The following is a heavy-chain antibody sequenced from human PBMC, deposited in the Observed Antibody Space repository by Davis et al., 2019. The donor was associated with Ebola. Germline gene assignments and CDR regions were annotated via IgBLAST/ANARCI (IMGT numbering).Heavy chain of an antibody. Sequence: AASVKVSCKASGYTFTNYYMHWVRQAPGQGLEWMGWISGYNGKTDYAQKFQGRVSMTTDRSTSTAYMELRSLRSDDTAVYYCVRRAVVGWYGMDVWGQGTTVTVSS. D-gene: IGHD2-2*01. CDR2: ISGYNGKT. V-gene: IGHV1-18*04. CDR3: VRRAVVGWYGMDV. CDR1: GYTFTNYY. J-gene: IGHJ6*02.